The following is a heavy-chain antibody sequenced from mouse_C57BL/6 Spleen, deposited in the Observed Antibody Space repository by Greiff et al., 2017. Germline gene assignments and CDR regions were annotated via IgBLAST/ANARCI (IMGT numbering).Heavy chain of an antibody. CDR3: AREGAYDYGRGLAY. D-gene: IGHD2-4*01. V-gene: IGHV1-42*01. J-gene: IGHJ3*01. CDR2: INPSTGGT. CDR1: GYSFTGYY. Sequence: VQLKQSGPELVKPGASVKISCKASGYSFTGYYMNWVKQSPEKSLEWIGEINPSTGGTTYNQKFKAKATLTVDKSSSTAYMQLKSLTSEDAAVYYYAREGAYDYGRGLAYWGQGTLVTVSA.